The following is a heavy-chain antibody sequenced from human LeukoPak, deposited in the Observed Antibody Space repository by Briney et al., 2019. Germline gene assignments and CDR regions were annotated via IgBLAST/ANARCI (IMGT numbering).Heavy chain of an antibody. CDR1: GGSLSSYY. D-gene: IGHD3-10*01. J-gene: IGHJ5*02. CDR3: ARLRRGFGELLFDP. Sequence: SETLSLTCTVSGGSLSSYYWSWIRQPPGKGLEWIGYIYYSGSTNYNPSLKSRVTISVDTSKNQFSLKLSSVTAADTAVYYCARLRRGFGELLFDPWGQGTLVTVSS. V-gene: IGHV4-59*08. CDR2: IYYSGST.